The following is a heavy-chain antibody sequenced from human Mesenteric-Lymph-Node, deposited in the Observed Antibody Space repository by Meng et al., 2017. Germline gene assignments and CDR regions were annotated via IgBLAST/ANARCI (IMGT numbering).Heavy chain of an antibody. Sequence: GESLKISCAASGFTFSSYAMHWVRQAPGKGLEWVAHISYDGSNKYYADSVKGRFTISRDNSKNTLYLQMNSLRAEDTAVYYCARAYCSGGSCLYGGAFDIWGQGTMVTVSS. V-gene: IGHV3-30*04. D-gene: IGHD2-15*01. CDR3: ARAYCSGGSCLYGGAFDI. J-gene: IGHJ3*02. CDR1: GFTFSSYA. CDR2: ISYDGSNK.